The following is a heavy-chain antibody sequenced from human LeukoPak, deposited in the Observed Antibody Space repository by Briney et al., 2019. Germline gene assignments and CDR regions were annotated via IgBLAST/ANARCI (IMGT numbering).Heavy chain of an antibody. Sequence: SVKVSCKASGGTFSSYAFSWVRQAPGQGLEWMGGIIPIFGTANYAQKFQGRVTITADESTSTAYMELSSLRSEDTAVYYCARFGEGGDRRFDYWGQGTLVTVSS. J-gene: IGHJ4*02. D-gene: IGHD3-10*01. V-gene: IGHV1-69*13. CDR1: GGTFSSYA. CDR2: IIPIFGTA. CDR3: ARFGEGGDRRFDY.